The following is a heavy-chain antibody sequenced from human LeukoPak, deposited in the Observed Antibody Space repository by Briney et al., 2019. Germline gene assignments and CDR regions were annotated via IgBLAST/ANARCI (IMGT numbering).Heavy chain of an antibody. CDR1: GGSISSYY. V-gene: IGHV4-38-2*02. D-gene: IGHD4-23*01. J-gene: IGHJ4*02. CDR3: ASYGGNEGFVFDY. CDR2: IYHSGST. Sequence: KPSETLSLTCTVSGGSISSYYWGWIRQPPGKGLEWIGSIYHSGSTYYNPSLKSRVTISVDTSKNQFSLKLSSVTAADTAVYYCASYGGNEGFVFDYWGQGTLVTVSS.